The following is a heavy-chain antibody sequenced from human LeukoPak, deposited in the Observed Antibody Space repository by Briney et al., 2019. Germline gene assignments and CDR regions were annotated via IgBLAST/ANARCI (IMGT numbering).Heavy chain of an antibody. Sequence: GGSLRLSCAASGFTVSSNYMSWVRQAPGKGLEWVSVIYSGGSTYYPDSVKGRFTISRDNSKNTLYLQMNSLRAEDTAVYYCARSGGYSGYDLDFDYWGQGTLVTVSS. J-gene: IGHJ4*02. CDR3: ARSGGYSGYDLDFDY. CDR1: GFTVSSNY. V-gene: IGHV3-53*01. CDR2: IYSGGST. D-gene: IGHD5-12*01.